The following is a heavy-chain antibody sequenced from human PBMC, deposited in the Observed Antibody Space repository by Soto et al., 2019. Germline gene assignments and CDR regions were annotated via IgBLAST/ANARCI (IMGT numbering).Heavy chain of an antibody. CDR3: ARDSVGYCSGGSCYEKYNWFDP. CDR2: ISAYNGNT. D-gene: IGHD2-15*01. Sequence: GASVKVSCKASGYTFTSYGISWVRQAPGQGLEWMGWISAYNGNTNYAQKLQGRVTMTTDTSTSTAYMELRSLRSDDTAVYYCARDSVGYCSGGSCYEKYNWFDPWGQGTLVTVSS. CDR1: GYTFTSYG. V-gene: IGHV1-18*01. J-gene: IGHJ5*02.